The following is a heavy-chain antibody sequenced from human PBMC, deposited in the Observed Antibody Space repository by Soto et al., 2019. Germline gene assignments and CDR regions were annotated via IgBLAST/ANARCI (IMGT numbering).Heavy chain of an antibody. CDR2: IYWDDDK. CDR1: GFSLSTSGVG. CDR3: THMGDYGDDTGY. Sequence: QITLKESGPTLVKPTQTLTLTCTFSGFSLSTSGVGVGWIRQPPGKALEWLVLIYWDDDKRYSPSLKSRLTITKDTSKNQVVLTMTNMDPVDTATYYCTHMGDYGDDTGYWGQGTLVTVSS. V-gene: IGHV2-5*02. J-gene: IGHJ4*02. D-gene: IGHD4-17*01.